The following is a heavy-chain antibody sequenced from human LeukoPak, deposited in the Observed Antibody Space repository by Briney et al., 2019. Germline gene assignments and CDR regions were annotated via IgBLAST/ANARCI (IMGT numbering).Heavy chain of an antibody. Sequence: PGGSLRLSCAASGFTFSSYAMSWVRQAPGKGLEWVSAISGSGGSTYYADSVKGRFTISRDNSKNTLYLQMNSLRAEDTAAYYCAKVAGYSGYDFVPDPFDYWGQGTLVTVSS. J-gene: IGHJ4*02. CDR2: ISGSGGST. D-gene: IGHD5-12*01. V-gene: IGHV3-23*01. CDR3: AKVAGYSGYDFVPDPFDY. CDR1: GFTFSSYA.